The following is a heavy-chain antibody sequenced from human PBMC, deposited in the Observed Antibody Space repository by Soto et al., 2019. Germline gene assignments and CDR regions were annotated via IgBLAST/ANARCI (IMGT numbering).Heavy chain of an antibody. CDR3: ARDRRAKYYYDSSGYYNAFDI. V-gene: IGHV4-31*03. CDR2: IYYSGST. J-gene: IGHJ3*02. Sequence: PSQTLSLTCTVSGGSISSGGYYWSWIRQHPGKGLEWIGYIYYSGSTYYNPSLKSRVTISVDTSKNQSSLKLSSVTAADTAVYYCARDRRAKYYYDSSGYYNAFDIWGQGTMVTVSS. D-gene: IGHD3-22*01. CDR1: GGSISSGGYY.